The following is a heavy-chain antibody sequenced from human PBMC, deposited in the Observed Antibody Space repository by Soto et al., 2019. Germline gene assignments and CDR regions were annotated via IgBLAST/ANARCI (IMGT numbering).Heavy chain of an antibody. D-gene: IGHD2-15*01. J-gene: IGHJ6*02. V-gene: IGHV1-69*13. CDR2: IIPIFGTA. CDR3: ARGPAHCSGGSCYSPEPYYYGMDV. Sequence: GASVKVSCKASGGTFSSYAISWVRQAPGQGLEWMGGIIPIFGTANYAQKFQGRVTITADESTSTAYMELSSLRSEDTAVYYCARGPAHCSGGSCYSPEPYYYGMDVWGQGTTVTVSS. CDR1: GGTFSSYA.